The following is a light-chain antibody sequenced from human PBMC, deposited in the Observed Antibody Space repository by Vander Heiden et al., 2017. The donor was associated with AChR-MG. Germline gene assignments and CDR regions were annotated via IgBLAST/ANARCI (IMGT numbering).Light chain of an antibody. CDR2: GAS. CDR1: QSVISNY. V-gene: IGKV3-20*01. Sequence: EIVLTQSPGTLSLSPGERATLSCRASQSVISNYLAWYQHKPGQAPRLLIYGASNRATGIPDRFSGSGSGTDFTLTISRLEPEDFAVYDCQQYGNLPYTFGQGTKLEIK. J-gene: IGKJ2*01. CDR3: QQYGNLPYT.